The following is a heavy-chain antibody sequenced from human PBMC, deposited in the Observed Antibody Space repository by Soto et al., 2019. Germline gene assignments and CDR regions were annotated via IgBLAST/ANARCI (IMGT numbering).Heavy chain of an antibody. J-gene: IGHJ6*02. CDR3: ARLGGYCSSTTCYGYYGMDV. V-gene: IGHV4-39*01. CDR2: FHYSEST. CDR1: GGSISSGPYS. D-gene: IGHD2-2*01. Sequence: QLQLQESGPGLVKPSETLSLTCTVSGGSISSGPYSWGWIRQPPGEGLEWIGTFHYSESTHYNPSAESRITISVDTSKNQFSLKVSSVTVADTAVYYCARLGGYCSSTTCYGYYGMDVWGQGTTVTVSS.